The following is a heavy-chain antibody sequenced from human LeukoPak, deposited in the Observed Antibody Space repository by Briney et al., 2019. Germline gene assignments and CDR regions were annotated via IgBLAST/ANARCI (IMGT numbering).Heavy chain of an antibody. D-gene: IGHD2-8*01. J-gene: IGHJ4*02. CDR2: INQDGRVK. CDR1: GFTFDKYW. CDR3: ARGSDYSNGNIYEDDYEY. V-gene: IGHV3-7*01. Sequence: GGSLRLSCAASGFTFDKYWMDWVRQAPGKGLEGVAQINQDGRVKHYVDSVKGRFTISRDNAKNLVSLQMGSLRAEDTAVYYCARGSDYSNGNIYEDDYEYWGQGTLVTVSS.